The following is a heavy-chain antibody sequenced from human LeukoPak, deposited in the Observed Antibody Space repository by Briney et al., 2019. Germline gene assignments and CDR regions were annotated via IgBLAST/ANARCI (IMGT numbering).Heavy chain of an antibody. J-gene: IGHJ6*04. D-gene: IGHD3-10*01. CDR2: INPSGGST. V-gene: IGHV1-46*01. Sequence: GASVKVSCKASGYTFTSYYMHWVRQAPGQGLEWMGIINPSGGSTSYAQKFQGRVTMTRDTSTSTVYMGLSSLRSEDTAVYYCARALMVRGVIGYYGMDVWGKGTTVTVSS. CDR3: ARALMVRGVIGYYGMDV. CDR1: GYTFTSYY.